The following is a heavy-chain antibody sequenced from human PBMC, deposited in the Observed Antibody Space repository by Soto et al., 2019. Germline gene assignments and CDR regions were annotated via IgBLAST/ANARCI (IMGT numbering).Heavy chain of an antibody. CDR1: GYTFTSYD. J-gene: IGHJ5*02. V-gene: IGHV1-8*01. CDR2: MNPNSGNT. Sequence: ASVKVSCKASGYTFTSYDINWVRQATGQGLEWMGWMNPNSGNTGYAQKFQGRVTMTRNTSISTAYMELSSLRSEDTAVYYCASDLSSDYSIPRPFDPWGQGTLVTVSS. CDR3: ASDLSSDYSIPRPFDP. D-gene: IGHD4-4*01.